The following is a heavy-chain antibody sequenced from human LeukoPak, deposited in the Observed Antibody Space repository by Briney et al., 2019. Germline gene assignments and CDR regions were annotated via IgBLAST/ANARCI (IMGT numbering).Heavy chain of an antibody. Sequence: GGSLRLSCAASGFTFSSYSMNWVRQAPGKGLEWVSYVSSSSSTIYYADSVKGRFTISRDNAKNSLYLQMNSLRAEDTAVYYCAREPYSYGFDYWGQGTLVTVSS. CDR3: AREPYSYGFDY. CDR1: GFTFSSYS. CDR2: VSSSSSTI. D-gene: IGHD5-18*01. V-gene: IGHV3-48*01. J-gene: IGHJ4*02.